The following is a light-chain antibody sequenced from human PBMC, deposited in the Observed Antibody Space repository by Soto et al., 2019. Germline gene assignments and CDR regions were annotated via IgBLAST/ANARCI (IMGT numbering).Light chain of an antibody. V-gene: IGLV2-14*01. CDR2: DVT. CDR1: SSDIGGYNY. CDR3: SSYTSGNTLV. J-gene: IGLJ2*01. Sequence: QSALTQPASVSGSPGQSITMSCTGASSDIGGYNYVSWYQHHPGEAPKLLIYDVTNRPSGVSNRFSASKSGNTASLTISGLQAEDEADYYCSSYTSGNTLVFGGGTKVTVL.